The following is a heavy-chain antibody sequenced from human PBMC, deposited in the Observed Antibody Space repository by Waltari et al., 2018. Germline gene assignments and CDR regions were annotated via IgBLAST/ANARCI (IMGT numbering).Heavy chain of an antibody. CDR1: GGSISSSSYY. CDR2: IYYSGST. Sequence: QLQLQESGPGLVKPSETLSLTCTVSGGSISSSSYYWGWIRQPPGKGLEWIGRIYYSGSTYYNPSLKSRVTISVDTSKNQFSLKLSSVTAADTAVYYCARRAAYYDSSGLDYWGQGTLVTVSS. J-gene: IGHJ4*02. V-gene: IGHV4-39*01. CDR3: ARRAAYYDSSGLDY. D-gene: IGHD3-22*01.